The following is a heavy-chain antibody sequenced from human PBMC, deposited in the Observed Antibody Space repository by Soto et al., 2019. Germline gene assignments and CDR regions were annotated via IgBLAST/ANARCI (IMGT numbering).Heavy chain of an antibody. J-gene: IGHJ4*02. D-gene: IGHD3-3*01. CDR1: GFTFSSSS. CDR2: ISSRSSTI. Sequence: EVQVVEPGGGLVQPGGSLRLSCAASGFTFSSSSTNWVRQAPGKGLEWVSYISSRSSTIFYADSVKGRFTISRDNAKNSLYLPLNSLRVADTAVYYCARDIDGGGQGTLVTVSS. V-gene: IGHV3-48*01. CDR3: ARDIDG.